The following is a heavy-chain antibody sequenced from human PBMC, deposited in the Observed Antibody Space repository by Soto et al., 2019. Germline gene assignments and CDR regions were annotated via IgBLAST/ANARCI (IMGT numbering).Heavy chain of an antibody. Sequence: SETLSLTCTVSGGSISSYYWSWIRQPPGKGLEWIGYIYYSGSTNYNPSLKSRVTISVDTSKNQFSLKLSSVTAADTAVYYCARDYVPDSPPTTCGGDCYSHYYYGMDVWGQGPTLTVYS. V-gene: IGHV4-59*13. J-gene: IGHJ6*02. D-gene: IGHD2-21*02. CDR3: ARDYVPDSPPTTCGGDCYSHYYYGMDV. CDR1: GGSISSYY. CDR2: IYYSGST.